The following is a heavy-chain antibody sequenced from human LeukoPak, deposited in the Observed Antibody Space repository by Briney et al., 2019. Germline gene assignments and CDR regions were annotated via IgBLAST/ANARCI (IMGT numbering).Heavy chain of an antibody. CDR3: AAIVGASPLPFDY. D-gene: IGHD1-26*01. J-gene: IGHJ4*02. CDR2: ISYDGSTK. V-gene: IGHV3-30*04. CDR1: GFTFSSYA. Sequence: GRSLRLSCAASGFTFSSYAMHWVRQAPGKGLEWVAAISYDGSTKYYADSVKGRFTISRDNSKNTLYLQMNSLRAEDTAVYYCAAIVGASPLPFDYWGEGTLVTVSS.